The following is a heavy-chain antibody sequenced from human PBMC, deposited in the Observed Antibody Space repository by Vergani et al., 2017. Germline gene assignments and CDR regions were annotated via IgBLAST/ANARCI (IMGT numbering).Heavy chain of an antibody. CDR1: GGTFSSYA. CDR3: AREGRRVIAIHEWYFDL. D-gene: IGHD2-21*01. V-gene: IGHV1-69*01. CDR2: IIPIFGTA. Sequence: QVQLVQSGAEVKKPGSSVKVSCKAAGGTFSSYAISWVRQAPGQGLEWVGGIIPIFGTANYAQKFQGRVTITADESTSTAYMKLSSLRSEDTAVYYCAREGRRVIAIHEWYFDLWGRGTLVTVSS. J-gene: IGHJ2*01.